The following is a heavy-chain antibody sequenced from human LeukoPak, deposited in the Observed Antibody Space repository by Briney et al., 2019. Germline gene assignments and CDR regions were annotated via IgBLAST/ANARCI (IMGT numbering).Heavy chain of an antibody. V-gene: IGHV4-59*08. CDR3: ARHWEGYYYYYMDV. CDR1: GGSISSYY. D-gene: IGHD1-26*01. CDR2: LYYSGST. Sequence: SETLSLTCTVSGGSISSYYWSWIRQPPGKGLEWIGYLYYSGSTNYNPSLKSRVTISVDTSKNQFSLKLSSVTAADTAVYYCARHWEGYYYYYMDVWGKGTTVTVSS. J-gene: IGHJ6*03.